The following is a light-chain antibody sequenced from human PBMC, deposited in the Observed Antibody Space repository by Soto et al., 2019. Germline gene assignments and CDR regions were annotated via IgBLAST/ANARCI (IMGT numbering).Light chain of an antibody. V-gene: IGLV1-40*01. Sequence: QSVLTQPPSVSGAPGQRVTISCTGSSSSIGAGYDVHWYQQLPGTAPKLLIYGNNNRPSGVPDRFSGSKSGTSASLAITGLQSEDEADYYCASWDDSVNGLVIGGGTKLTVL. CDR2: GNN. CDR1: SSSIGAGYD. CDR3: ASWDDSVNGLV. J-gene: IGLJ3*02.